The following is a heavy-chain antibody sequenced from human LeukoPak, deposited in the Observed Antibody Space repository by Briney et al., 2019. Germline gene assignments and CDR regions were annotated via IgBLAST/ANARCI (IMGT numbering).Heavy chain of an antibody. CDR1: VYTFTSYG. V-gene: IGHV1-18*04. J-gene: IGHJ6*04. CDR3: ARVPGAAYYYGMDV. D-gene: IGHD2-15*01. CDR2: ISAYNGNT. Sequence: ASVKVSCKASVYTFTSYGISWVRQAPGQGLEWMGWISAYNGNTNYAQKLQGRVTMTTDTSTSTAYMELRSLRSDDTAVYYCARVPGAAYYYGMDVWGKGTTVTVSS.